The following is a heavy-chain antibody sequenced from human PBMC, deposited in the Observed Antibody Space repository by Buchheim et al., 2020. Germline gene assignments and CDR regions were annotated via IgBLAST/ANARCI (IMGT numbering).Heavy chain of an antibody. CDR3: VKDRPCGNCSPMDV. J-gene: IGHJ6*02. D-gene: IGHD1-1*01. CDR1: GFSFSDYS. V-gene: IGHV3-23*01. Sequence: EVQLLESGGGLIQPGGSLRLSCGASGFSFSDYSMSWARQGPGKRLEWVAGIGRDSTYTYYAGSVKGRFTISRGNPNNRVYLQMSRLRVEDTAIYYCVKDRPCGNCSPMDVWGQGTT. CDR2: IGRDSTYT.